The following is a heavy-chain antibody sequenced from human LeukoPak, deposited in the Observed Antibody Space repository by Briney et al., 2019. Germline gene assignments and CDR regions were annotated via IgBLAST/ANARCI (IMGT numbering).Heavy chain of an antibody. D-gene: IGHD3-3*01. CDR3: ARGWIFGVVIFDY. J-gene: IGHJ4*02. CDR2: IYYSGST. Sequence: PSQTLSLTCTVSGGSISSGDYYWSWIRQPPGKGLEWIGYIYYSGSTYYNPSLKSRVTISVDTSKNQFSLKLSSVTAADTAVYYCARGWIFGVVIFDYWGQGNLVTVPS. CDR1: GGSISSGDYY. V-gene: IGHV4-30-4*01.